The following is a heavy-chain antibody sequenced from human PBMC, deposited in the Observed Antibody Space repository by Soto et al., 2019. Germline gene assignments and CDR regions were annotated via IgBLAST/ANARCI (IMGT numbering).Heavy chain of an antibody. Sequence: GGSLRLSCATSGFNFGSYVMHWVRQAPGKGLEWVSSISSSRTYIYYADSVKGRFTISRENAKNSLSLQMNSLRGEDTAVYYCARRGGLEAWGQGTTVTVSS. CDR3: ARRGGLEA. V-gene: IGHV3-21*01. CDR2: ISSSRTYI. CDR1: GFNFGSYV. J-gene: IGHJ6*02.